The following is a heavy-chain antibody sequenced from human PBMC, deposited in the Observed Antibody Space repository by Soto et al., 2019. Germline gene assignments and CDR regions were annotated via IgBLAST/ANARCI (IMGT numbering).Heavy chain of an antibody. J-gene: IGHJ6*02. CDR2: IYYSGST. CDR3: ARGLWFGELFPSHYGMDV. V-gene: IGHV4-59*01. CDR1: GGSISSYY. Sequence: KASETLSLTCTVSGGSISSYYWSWIRQPPGKGLEWIGYIYYSGSTNHNPSLKSRVTISVDTSKNQFSLKLSSVTAADTAVYYCARGLWFGELFPSHYGMDVWGQGTTVTVSS. D-gene: IGHD3-10*01.